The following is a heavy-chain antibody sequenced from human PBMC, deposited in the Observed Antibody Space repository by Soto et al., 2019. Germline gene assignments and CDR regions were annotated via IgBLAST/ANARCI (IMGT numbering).Heavy chain of an antibody. J-gene: IGHJ6*02. D-gene: IGHD5-18*01. Sequence: GASLRLASIGSGFHLSTLSLAGVRRATGTVLEWLSYISKSSATINYADSVKGRFAISRDNSKNTLFLEMNSLRAEDTAIYFCAKETGYSHGFLPNALDVWGPGTKVTVSS. CDR3: AKETGYSHGFLPNALDV. V-gene: IGHV3-48*01. CDR1: GFHLSTLS. CDR2: ISKSSATI.